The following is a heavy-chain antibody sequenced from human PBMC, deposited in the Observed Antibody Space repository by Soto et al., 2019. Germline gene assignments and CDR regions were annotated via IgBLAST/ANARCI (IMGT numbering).Heavy chain of an antibody. V-gene: IGHV4-59*01. Sequence: SETLSLTCTVSGGSISSYYWSWIRQPPGKGLEWIGYIYYSGSTNYNPSLKSRVTISVDTSKNQFSLKLSSVTAADTAVYYCARVSRYSSSWRYDAFDIWGQGTMVT. J-gene: IGHJ3*02. CDR2: IYYSGST. D-gene: IGHD6-13*01. CDR1: GGSISSYY. CDR3: ARVSRYSSSWRYDAFDI.